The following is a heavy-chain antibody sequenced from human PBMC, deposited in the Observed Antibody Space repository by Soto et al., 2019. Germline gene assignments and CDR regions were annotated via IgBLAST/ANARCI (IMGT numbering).Heavy chain of an antibody. CDR2: ISYDGSNK. CDR3: ARDVYDILAKDYYYYGMDV. CDR1: GFTFSGYA. Sequence: PGGSLRLSCAASGFTFSGYAMHWVRQAPGKGLEWVAVISYDGSNKYYADSVKGRFTISRDNSKNTLYLQMNSLRAEDTAVYYCARDVYDILAKDYYYYGMDVWGQGTTVTVSS. J-gene: IGHJ6*02. D-gene: IGHD3-9*01. V-gene: IGHV3-30-3*01.